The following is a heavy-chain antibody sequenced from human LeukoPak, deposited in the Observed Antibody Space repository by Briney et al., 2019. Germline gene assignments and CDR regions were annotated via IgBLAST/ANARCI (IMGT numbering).Heavy chain of an antibody. CDR2: INHSGST. CDR1: GGSFSGYY. D-gene: IGHD1-26*01. J-gene: IGHJ4*02. V-gene: IGHV4-34*01. CDR3: ARAQDSGSLGPVEGY. Sequence: SETLSLTCAVYGGSFSGYYWSWIRQPPGKGLEWIGEINHSGSTNYNPSLKSRVTISVDTSKNQFSLNLSSVTAADTAVYYCARAQDSGSLGPVEGYWGQGTLVTVSS.